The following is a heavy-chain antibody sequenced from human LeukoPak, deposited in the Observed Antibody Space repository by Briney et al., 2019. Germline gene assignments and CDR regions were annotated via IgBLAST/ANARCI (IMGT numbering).Heavy chain of an antibody. V-gene: IGHV5-51*01. J-gene: IGHJ5*02. CDR3: AMTASDIVAPWGWFDP. CDR1: GYSFTSYW. Sequence: GESLKISCKGSGYSFTSYWIGWVRQMPGKGLEWMGIIYPGDSDTRYSPSFQGQVTISADKSISTAYLQWSSLKASDTAMYYCAMTASDIVAPWGWFDPWGQGTLVTVSS. CDR2: IYPGDSDT. D-gene: IGHD5-12*01.